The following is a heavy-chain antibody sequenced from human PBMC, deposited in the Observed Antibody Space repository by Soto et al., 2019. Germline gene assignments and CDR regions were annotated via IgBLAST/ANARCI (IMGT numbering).Heavy chain of an antibody. CDR2: MRSRAYGGTT. V-gene: IGHV3-49*03. J-gene: IGHJ5*02. Sequence: EVQLVDSGGGLVQLGRSLRLSCTASGFIFGDYAILWFRQAPGKGLEWVGFMRSRAYGGTTEYAASVRGRFTISRDDSESVAYLQMKSLKTEDTAVYYCSRDREISGYYRPVSFDPRGQGTLVTVSS. CDR3: SRDREISGYYRPVSFDP. D-gene: IGHD3-22*01. CDR1: GFIFGDYA.